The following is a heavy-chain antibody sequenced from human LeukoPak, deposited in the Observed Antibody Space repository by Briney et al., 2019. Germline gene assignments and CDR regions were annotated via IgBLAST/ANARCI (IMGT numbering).Heavy chain of an antibody. J-gene: IGHJ4*02. D-gene: IGHD6-13*01. Sequence: GGSLRLSCAASGFTFSIYAMSWVRQTPGKGLEWVSAIGGSANYMYYVDSVKGRFAIFRDNSKNTLYLQMNSLSAEDTAVYYCGREITAAGLITLDYWGQGTLVTVSS. CDR3: GREITAAGLITLDY. CDR1: GFTFSIYA. V-gene: IGHV3-23*01. CDR2: IGGSANYM.